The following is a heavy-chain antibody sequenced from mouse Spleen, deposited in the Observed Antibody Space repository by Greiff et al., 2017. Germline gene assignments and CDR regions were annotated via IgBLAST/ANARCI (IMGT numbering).Heavy chain of an antibody. V-gene: IGHV5-17*01. CDR2: ISSGSSTI. J-gene: IGHJ2*01. CDR3: ARKDYYYFDY. Sequence: DVKLVESGGGLVKPGGSLKLSCAASGFTFSDYGMHWVRQAPEKGLEWVAYISSGSSTIYYADTVKGRFTISRDNAKNTLFLQMTSLRSEDTAMYYCARKDYYYFDYWGQGTTLTVSS. D-gene: IGHD2-13*01. CDR1: GFTFSDYG.